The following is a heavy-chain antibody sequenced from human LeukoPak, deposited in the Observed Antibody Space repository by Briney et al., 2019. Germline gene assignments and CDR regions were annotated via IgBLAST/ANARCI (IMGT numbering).Heavy chain of an antibody. V-gene: IGHV4-39*01. CDR3: ATQVGAARTYFDY. D-gene: IGHD6-6*01. CDR1: GGSLRSSSYC. J-gene: IGHJ4*02. Sequence: SETLSLTCAVSGGSLRSSSYCWGWIRQPPGKGLEWLGRIYYSGTTYYNPSLKSRVTISVDTSKNQFSLNLNSVTAADTAVYYCATQVGAARTYFDYWGQGTLVTVSS. CDR2: IYYSGTT.